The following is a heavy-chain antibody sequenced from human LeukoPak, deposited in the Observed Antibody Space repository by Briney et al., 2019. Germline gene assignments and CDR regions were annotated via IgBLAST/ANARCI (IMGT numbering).Heavy chain of an antibody. CDR2: MNPNSGNT. V-gene: IGHV1-8*01. D-gene: IGHD6-19*01. Sequence: ASVKVSCKASGYTFTSYDINWVRQATGQGLEWMGWMNPNSGNTGYAQKFQGRVTMTRNTSISTAYMELSSLRSEDTAVYYCARASGGMQWLGEAYYYYMDVWGKGTTVTVSS. J-gene: IGHJ6*03. CDR1: GYTFTSYD. CDR3: ARASGGMQWLGEAYYYYMDV.